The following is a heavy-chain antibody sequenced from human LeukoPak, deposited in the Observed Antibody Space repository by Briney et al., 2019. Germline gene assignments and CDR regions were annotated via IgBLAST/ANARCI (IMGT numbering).Heavy chain of an antibody. CDR3: ARVRITYYYDSSGYPDY. CDR1: GFTFSNYA. V-gene: IGHV4-30-4*08. Sequence: LRLSCAASGFTFSNYAMSWIRQPPGKGLEWIGYIYYSGSTYYNPSLKSRVTISVDTSKNQFSLKLSSVTAADTAVYYCARVRITYYYDSSGYPDYWGQGTLVTVSS. D-gene: IGHD3-22*01. CDR2: IYYSGST. J-gene: IGHJ4*02.